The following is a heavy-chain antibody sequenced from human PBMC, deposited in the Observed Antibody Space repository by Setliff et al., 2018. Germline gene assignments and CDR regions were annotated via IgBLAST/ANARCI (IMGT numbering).Heavy chain of an antibody. Sequence: GASVKVSCKASGFTFRNYAISWVRQAPGQGLEWMGWISSYNDVTNYAQSFQGRVTMTTDTSKSAAYMDLRGLRSDDTAVYYCAISTLSICSGGSCPNAFDVWGQGTMVTVSS. CDR3: AISTLSICSGGSCPNAFDV. D-gene: IGHD2-15*01. V-gene: IGHV1-18*01. CDR2: ISSYNDVT. J-gene: IGHJ3*01. CDR1: GFTFRNYA.